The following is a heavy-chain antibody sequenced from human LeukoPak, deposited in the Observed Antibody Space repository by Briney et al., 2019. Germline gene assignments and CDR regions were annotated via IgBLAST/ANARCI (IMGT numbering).Heavy chain of an antibody. CDR2: INAGSGNT. CDR1: GYTFTSYA. J-gene: IGHJ4*02. V-gene: IGHV1-3*01. Sequence: GASVKVSCKASGYTFTSYAMHWVRQAPGQRLKWMGWINAGSGNTKYSQKFQGRVTITRDTSASTAYMELSSLRSEDTAVYYCARGYYCSGGSCYRNFDYWGQGTLVTVSS. CDR3: ARGYYCSGGSCYRNFDY. D-gene: IGHD2-15*01.